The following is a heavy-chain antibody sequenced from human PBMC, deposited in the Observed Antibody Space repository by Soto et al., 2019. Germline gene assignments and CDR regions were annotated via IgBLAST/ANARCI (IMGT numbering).Heavy chain of an antibody. D-gene: IGHD3-9*01. CDR3: ARDKPVYDILTELDF. CDR1: GYTLTSYG. Sequence: XSVKVSCKASGYTLTSYGISWVRQATGQGLAWMGWVSTYNGDTHYSQNFQGRVIMTTDTSTNTAYMELKSLRSDDTAIYFCARDKPVYDILTELDFCGQGTLVTVSS. V-gene: IGHV1-18*01. CDR2: VSTYNGDT. J-gene: IGHJ4*02.